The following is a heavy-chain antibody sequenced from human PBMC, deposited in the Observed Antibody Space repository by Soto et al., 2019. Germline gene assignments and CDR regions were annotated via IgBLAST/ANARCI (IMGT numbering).Heavy chain of an antibody. V-gene: IGHV3-23*01. Sequence: EVQLLESGGAFVQPGGSLRLSCAASGFTFSNYGVTWVRQAPGRGLEWVSSVSGDGRGTRYADSGRGRFTISRDNSKNTLYLQMNSLTAEDTAIYYCAKAPNGDSVGAFDYWGQGTLVTVSS. CDR2: VSGDGRGT. CDR1: GFTFSNYG. D-gene: IGHD4-17*01. CDR3: AKAPNGDSVGAFDY. J-gene: IGHJ4*02.